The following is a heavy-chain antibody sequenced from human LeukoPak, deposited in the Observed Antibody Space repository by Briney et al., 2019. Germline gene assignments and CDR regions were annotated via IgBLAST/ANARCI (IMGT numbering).Heavy chain of an antibody. V-gene: IGHV3-48*01. J-gene: IGHJ6*03. D-gene: IGHD3-16*01. CDR1: GFSFSSYS. CDR3: ARGMGAADYYYYMGV. Sequence: GGSLRLSCAASGFSFSSYSMNWVRQAPGKGLEWVSYISSSSSTIYYADSVKGRFTISRDNAKNSLYLQMNSLRAEDTAVYYCARGMGAADYYYYMGVWGKGTTVTVSS. CDR2: ISSSSSTI.